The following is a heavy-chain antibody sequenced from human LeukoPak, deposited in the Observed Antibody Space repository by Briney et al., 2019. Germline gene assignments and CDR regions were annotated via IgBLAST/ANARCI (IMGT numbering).Heavy chain of an antibody. CDR3: AKDLLRDLWFGES. V-gene: IGHV3-23*01. D-gene: IGHD3-10*01. Sequence: GGTLRLSCAASGFTFSSYGMSWVCQAPGKGLEWVSAISGSGGSTYYADSVKGRFTISRDNSKNTLYLQMNSLRAEDTAIYYCAKDLLRDLWFGESWGQGTLVTVSS. CDR2: ISGSGGST. J-gene: IGHJ5*02. CDR1: GFTFSSYG.